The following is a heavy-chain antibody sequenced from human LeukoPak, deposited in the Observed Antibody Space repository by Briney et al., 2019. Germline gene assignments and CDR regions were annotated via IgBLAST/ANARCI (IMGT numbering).Heavy chain of an antibody. CDR3: ANDYGDYVFDY. Sequence: GGSLRLSCAASGFTFNMHYMSWVRQAPGKGLEWVAVISYDGSNKYYADSVKGRFTISRDNSKNTLYLQMNSLRAEDTAVYYCANDYGDYVFDYWGQGTLVTVSS. CDR1: GFTFNMHY. J-gene: IGHJ4*02. V-gene: IGHV3-30*18. CDR2: ISYDGSNK. D-gene: IGHD4-17*01.